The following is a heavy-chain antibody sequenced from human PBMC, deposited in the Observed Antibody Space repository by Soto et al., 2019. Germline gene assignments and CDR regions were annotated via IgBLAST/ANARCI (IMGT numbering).Heavy chain of an antibody. Sequence: PGGSLRLSCAASGFTFSSYAMSWVRQAPGKGLEWVSAISGSGGSTYYADSVKGRFTISRDNSKNTLYLQMNSLRAEDTAVYYCAKHPKGRVVVAATGSVYYYYYYMDVWGKGTTVTVSS. J-gene: IGHJ6*03. V-gene: IGHV3-23*01. CDR3: AKHPKGRVVVAATGSVYYYYYYMDV. D-gene: IGHD2-15*01. CDR2: ISGSGGST. CDR1: GFTFSSYA.